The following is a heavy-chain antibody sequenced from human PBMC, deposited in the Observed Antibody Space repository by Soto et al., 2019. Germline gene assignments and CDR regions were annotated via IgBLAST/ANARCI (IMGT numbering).Heavy chain of an antibody. V-gene: IGHV3-7*01. CDR3: ARAGLRFLEWLSNPAGCGMDV. J-gene: IGHJ6*02. D-gene: IGHD3-3*01. CDR2: IKQDGSEK. CDR1: GFTFSSYW. Sequence: GGSLRLSCAASGFTFSSYWMSWVRQAPGKGLEWVANIKQDGSEKYYVDSVKGRFTISRDNAKNSLYLQMNSLRAEDTAVYYCARAGLRFLEWLSNPAGCGMDVWGQGTTVTVSS.